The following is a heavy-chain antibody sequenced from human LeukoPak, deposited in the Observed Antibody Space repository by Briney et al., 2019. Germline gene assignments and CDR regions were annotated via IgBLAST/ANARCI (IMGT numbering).Heavy chain of an antibody. CDR3: VRDRGGTYSGDNLFDP. D-gene: IGHD1/OR15-1a*01. Sequence: GGSLRLSCAASGFTFSTYEMNWVRQAPGKGLEWLTYIIGDGTTTQYADSVRDRFTISRDNDKNSLYLQMNSLRADDTAVYYCVRDRGGTYSGDNLFDPWGQGTLVTVSS. CDR1: GFTFSTYE. CDR2: IIGDGTTT. J-gene: IGHJ5*02. V-gene: IGHV3-48*03.